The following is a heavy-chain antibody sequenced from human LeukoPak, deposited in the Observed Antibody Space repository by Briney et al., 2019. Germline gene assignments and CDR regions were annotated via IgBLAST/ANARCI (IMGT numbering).Heavy chain of an antibody. V-gene: IGHV4-59*08. Sequence: SETLSVTCTVSGGSISGYYWSWIRQSPGKGLEWIGFIYYTGATDYNPSLKNRVTISLDTSRSHFSLKVKSVTAADTAVYYCARQLEGYFELWGRGILVTVSS. J-gene: IGHJ2*01. CDR3: ARQLEGYFEL. D-gene: IGHD3-3*01. CDR2: IYYTGAT. CDR1: GGSISGYY.